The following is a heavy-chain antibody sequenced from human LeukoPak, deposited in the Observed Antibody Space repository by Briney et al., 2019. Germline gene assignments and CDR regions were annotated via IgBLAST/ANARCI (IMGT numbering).Heavy chain of an antibody. CDR2: INPNSGGT. CDR1: GYTFTSYG. J-gene: IGHJ4*02. CDR3: ASTRYSSSWYYFDY. D-gene: IGHD6-13*01. Sequence: ASVKVSCKASGYTFTSYGISWVRQAPGQGLEWMGWINPNSGGTNYAQKFQGRVTMTRDTSISTAYMELSRLRSDDTAVYYCASTRYSSSWYYFDYWGQGTLVTVSS. V-gene: IGHV1-2*02.